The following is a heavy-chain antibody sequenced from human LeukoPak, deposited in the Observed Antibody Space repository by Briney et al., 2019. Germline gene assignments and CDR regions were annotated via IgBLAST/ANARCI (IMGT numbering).Heavy chain of an antibody. J-gene: IGHJ3*02. CDR2: IYHSGST. D-gene: IGHD5-18*01. Sequence: SETLSLTCAVSGGSISSGGYSWRWLRQPPGTGLEWIGYIYHSGSTYYNPSLKSRVTISVDRSKNQFSLKLSSVTAADTAVYYCARFTAMVHDAFDIWGQGTMVTVSS. CDR1: GGSISSGGYS. V-gene: IGHV4-30-2*01. CDR3: ARFTAMVHDAFDI.